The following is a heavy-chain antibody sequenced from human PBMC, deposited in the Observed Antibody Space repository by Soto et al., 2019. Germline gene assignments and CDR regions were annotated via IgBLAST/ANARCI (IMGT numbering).Heavy chain of an antibody. CDR1: GGSFSGYY. CDR2: INHSGST. V-gene: IGHV4-34*01. CDR3: ARAHYYGSGSYFVY. J-gene: IGHJ4*02. D-gene: IGHD3-10*01. Sequence: QVQLQQWGAGLLKPSETLSLTCAVYGGSFSGYYWCWIRQPPGKGLEWIGEINHSGSTNYNPSLKSRVTISVDTSRNQFSLKLSSVTAADTAAYYCARAHYYGSGSYFVYWGQGTLVTVSS.